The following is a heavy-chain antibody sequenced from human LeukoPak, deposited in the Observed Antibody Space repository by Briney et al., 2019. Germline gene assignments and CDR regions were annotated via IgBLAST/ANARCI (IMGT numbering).Heavy chain of an antibody. Sequence: PGGSLRLSCAASGFIFNNFALNWVRQVPGKGLEWVSDISDTGGDTYYADSVRGRFTISRDNFKNTLYLQMNSLRADDTAIYYCARVIRYGSGNYYYFDYWGQGTLVTVSS. D-gene: IGHD3-10*01. CDR1: GFIFNNFA. V-gene: IGHV3-23*01. J-gene: IGHJ4*02. CDR2: ISDTGGDT. CDR3: ARVIRYGSGNYYYFDY.